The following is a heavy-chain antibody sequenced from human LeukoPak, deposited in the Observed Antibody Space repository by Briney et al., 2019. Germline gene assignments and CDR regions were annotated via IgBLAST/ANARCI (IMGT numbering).Heavy chain of an antibody. CDR3: AGTTDYSSFLAY. Sequence: SQTLSLTCAISGDSVSSNSGVWNWIRQSPSRGLEWLGRTYYRSKWHNEYAESVKSRISINPDTSKNQFPLQLNSVTPEDTAEYYCAGTTDYSSFLAYWGQGTLVTVSS. D-gene: IGHD4-11*01. J-gene: IGHJ4*02. CDR2: TYYRSKWHN. CDR1: GDSVSSNSGV. V-gene: IGHV6-1*01.